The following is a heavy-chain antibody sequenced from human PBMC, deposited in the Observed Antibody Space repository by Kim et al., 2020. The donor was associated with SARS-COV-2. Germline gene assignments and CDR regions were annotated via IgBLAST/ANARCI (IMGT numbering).Heavy chain of an antibody. Sequence: GGSLRLSCAASGFTFSNYAMHWVRQAPGKGLEWVAVISYDGSNKYYADSVKGRFTISRDNSKNTLYLQMSSLRAEDTAVYYCARGGDIVGAFDWGDLRVYFDYWGQGTLVTVSS. D-gene: IGHD1-26*01. J-gene: IGHJ4*02. V-gene: IGHV3-30*04. CDR1: GFTFSNYA. CDR2: ISYDGSNK. CDR3: ARGGDIVGAFDWGDLRVYFDY.